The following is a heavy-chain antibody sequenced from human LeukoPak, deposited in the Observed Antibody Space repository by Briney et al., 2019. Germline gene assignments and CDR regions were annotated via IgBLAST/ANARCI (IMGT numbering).Heavy chain of an antibody. Sequence: GGSLRLSCAASGFSFSDYYMSWIRQAPGKGLEWVSYMTISGRTIYYADSAKGRFTISRDNAKNSLYLQMNSLRAEDTAVYFCARRHDYGDIWGQGTLVTVSS. D-gene: IGHD4-17*01. CDR2: MTISGRTI. CDR3: ARRHDYGDI. J-gene: IGHJ4*02. V-gene: IGHV3-11*01. CDR1: GFSFSDYY.